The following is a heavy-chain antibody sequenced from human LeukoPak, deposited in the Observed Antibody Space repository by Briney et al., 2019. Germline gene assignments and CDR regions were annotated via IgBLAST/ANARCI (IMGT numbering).Heavy chain of an antibody. J-gene: IGHJ1*01. D-gene: IGHD4-17*01. CDR3: ARDPTVTNRLEH. CDR1: GFTFSDYY. Sequence: GGSLRLSCAASGFTFSDYYMSWIRQAPGKGLEWVSYISSGGSTIEYADSVKGRFTISRDNAKNSLYLRMNSLRAEDTAVYYCARDPTVTNRLEHWGQGTLVTVSS. CDR2: ISSGGSTI. V-gene: IGHV3-11*01.